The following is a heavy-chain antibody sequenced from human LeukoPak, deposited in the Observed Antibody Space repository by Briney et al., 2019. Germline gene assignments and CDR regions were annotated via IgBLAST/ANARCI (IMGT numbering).Heavy chain of an antibody. CDR1: GFIVSSNY. CDR3: ARDYYGSGSYWYYFDY. D-gene: IGHD3-10*01. J-gene: IGHJ4*02. CDR2: IYSGGGT. Sequence: GGSLRLSCAASGFIVSSNYMSWVRQAPGKGLEWVSIIYSGGGTFYADSVKGRFTISRDNAKNSLYLQMNSLRDEDTAVYYCARDYYGSGSYWYYFDYWGQGTLVTVSS. V-gene: IGHV3-66*01.